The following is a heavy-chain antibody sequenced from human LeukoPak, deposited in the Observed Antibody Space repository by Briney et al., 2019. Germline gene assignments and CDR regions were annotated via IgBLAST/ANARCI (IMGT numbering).Heavy chain of an antibody. D-gene: IGHD3-22*01. Sequence: GGSLRLSCAASGFTFSSYEMNWVRQAPGKGLEWVSYISSSGNTIYYADSVKGRFTISRDNAKNSLYLQMNSLRAEDTAVYYCARDLGFTYYDSSGYYSRFDYWGQGTLVTVSS. J-gene: IGHJ4*02. CDR2: ISSSGNTI. V-gene: IGHV3-48*03. CDR3: ARDLGFTYYDSSGYYSRFDY. CDR1: GFTFSSYE.